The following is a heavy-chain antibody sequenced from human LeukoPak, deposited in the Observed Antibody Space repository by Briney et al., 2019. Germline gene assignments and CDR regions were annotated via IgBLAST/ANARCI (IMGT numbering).Heavy chain of an antibody. CDR3: AIPYYYGSGSYSPDY. J-gene: IGHJ4*02. D-gene: IGHD3-10*01. V-gene: IGHV3-23*01. CDR1: GFTFDDYG. Sequence: GGSLRLSCAASGFTFDDYGMSWVRQAPGKGLEWVSAISGSGGSTYYADSVKGRFTISRDNSKNTLYLQMNSLRAEDTAVYYCAIPYYYGSGSYSPDYWGQGTLVTVSS. CDR2: ISGSGGST.